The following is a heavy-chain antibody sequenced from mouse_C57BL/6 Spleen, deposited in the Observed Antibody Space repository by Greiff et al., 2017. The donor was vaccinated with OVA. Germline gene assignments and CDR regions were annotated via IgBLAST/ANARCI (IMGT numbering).Heavy chain of an antibody. Sequence: QVQLQQSGAELVKPGASVKLSCKASGYTFTSYWMHWVKQRPGQGLEWIGMIHPNSGSTNYNEKFKSKATLTVDKSSSTAYMQLSSLTSEDSAVYYCAGVDYNSYYAMDYWGQGTSVTVSS. CDR2: IHPNSGST. CDR3: AGVDYNSYYAMDY. V-gene: IGHV1-64*01. D-gene: IGHD2-4*01. J-gene: IGHJ4*01. CDR1: GYTFTSYW.